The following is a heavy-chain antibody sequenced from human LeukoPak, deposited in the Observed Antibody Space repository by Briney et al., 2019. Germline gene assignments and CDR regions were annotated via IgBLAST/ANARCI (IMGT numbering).Heavy chain of an antibody. V-gene: IGHV3-21*01. CDR1: GFTFSSYS. D-gene: IGHD6-13*01. CDR3: AGVTIAAAGTRTSNDAFDI. Sequence: PGGSLRLSCAASGFTFSSYSMNWVRQAPGKGLEWVSSISSSSSYIYYADSVKGRFTISRDNAKNSLYLQMNSLRAEDTAVYYCAGVTIAAAGTRTSNDAFDIWGQGTMVTVSS. J-gene: IGHJ3*02. CDR2: ISSSSSYI.